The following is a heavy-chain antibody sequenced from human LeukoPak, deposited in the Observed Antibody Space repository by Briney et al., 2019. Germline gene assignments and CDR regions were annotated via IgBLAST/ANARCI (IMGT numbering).Heavy chain of an antibody. J-gene: IGHJ4*02. CDR1: GYTFTSYG. CDR2: IGAYNGDT. V-gene: IGHV1-18*01. Sequence: ASVKVSCKASGYTFTSYGISWARQAPGQGLEWMGWIGAYNGDTNSAKKLQGRVTMTTDTSTSTAYMELRSLRSDDTAVYYCARGDRDIVVVPAAMKAPLDYWGQGTLVTVSS. CDR3: ARGDRDIVVVPAAMKAPLDY. D-gene: IGHD2-2*01.